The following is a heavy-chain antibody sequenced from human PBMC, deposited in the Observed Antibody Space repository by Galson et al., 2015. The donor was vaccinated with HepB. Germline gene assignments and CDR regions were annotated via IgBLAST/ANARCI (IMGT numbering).Heavy chain of an antibody. V-gene: IGHV3-53*01. J-gene: IGHJ4*02. CDR2: IYSGGST. CDR3: VRWELLGRLLDY. CDR1: GFTVSSNY. D-gene: IGHD1-26*01. Sequence: SLRLSCAASGFTVSSNYMSWVRQAPGKGLEWVSVIYSGGSTYYADSVKGRFTISRDNSKNTLYLQMNSLRAEDTAVYYCVRWELLGRLLDYWGQGTLVTVSS.